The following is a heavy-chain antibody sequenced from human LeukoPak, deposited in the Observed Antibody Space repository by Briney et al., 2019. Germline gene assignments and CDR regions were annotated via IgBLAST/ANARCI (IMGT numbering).Heavy chain of an antibody. D-gene: IGHD6-19*01. Sequence: SETLSLTCTVSGGSISSSSYYWGWIRQPPGKGLEWIGSIYYSGSTYYNPSLKSRVTISVDTSKNQFSLKLSSVTAADTAVYYCARAGYSSGHYYFDYWGQGTLVTVSS. CDR1: GGSISSSSYY. J-gene: IGHJ4*02. CDR3: ARAGYSSGHYYFDY. V-gene: IGHV4-39*07. CDR2: IYYSGST.